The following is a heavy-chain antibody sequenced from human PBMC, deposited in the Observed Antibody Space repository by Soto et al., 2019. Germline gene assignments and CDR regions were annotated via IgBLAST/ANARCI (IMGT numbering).Heavy chain of an antibody. Sequence: LRHWWSGAGVTCGDYYVSWIRQAPGKGLEWVSHISEGGTTIYYSDSVKGRFTVSRDDAKNTLYLQMNSLRAEDTAVYYCARIAAAVLFDPWGQGTLVTVSP. CDR1: GVTCGDYY. D-gene: IGHD6-13*01. CDR3: ARIAAAVLFDP. J-gene: IGHJ5*02. V-gene: IGHV3-11*01. CDR2: ISEGGTTI.